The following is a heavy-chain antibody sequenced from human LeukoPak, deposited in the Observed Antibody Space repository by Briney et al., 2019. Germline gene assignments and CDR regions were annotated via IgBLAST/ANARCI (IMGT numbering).Heavy chain of an antibody. J-gene: IGHJ6*03. Sequence: GGSLRLSCAASGFTFSSYAMSWVRQAPGKGLEWVSAISGSGGSTYYADSVNGRITISRDNSKNTLYLQMNSLRAEDTAVHYCARSQLGLWFGELSVYYYYYYMDVWGKGTTVTVSS. V-gene: IGHV3-23*01. CDR1: GFTFSSYA. CDR3: ARSQLGLWFGELSVYYYYYYMDV. D-gene: IGHD3-10*01. CDR2: ISGSGGST.